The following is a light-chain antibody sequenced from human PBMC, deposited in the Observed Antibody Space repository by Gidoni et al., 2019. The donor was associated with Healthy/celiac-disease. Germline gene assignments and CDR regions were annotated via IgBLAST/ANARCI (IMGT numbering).Light chain of an antibody. J-gene: IGLJ3*02. CDR3: CSSAGSSPWV. V-gene: IGLV2-23*01. CDR2: EGS. Sequence: QSTLTQPASVSGSPGQSNNISCTGTRSDGGSDNRVSWYPPRPGKAHQLMIYEGSQRPSGVSNRFSGSKSCNTSSLTISGLHAEDVADYYCCSSAGSSPWVVGGGTKLSVL. CDR1: RSDGGSDNR.